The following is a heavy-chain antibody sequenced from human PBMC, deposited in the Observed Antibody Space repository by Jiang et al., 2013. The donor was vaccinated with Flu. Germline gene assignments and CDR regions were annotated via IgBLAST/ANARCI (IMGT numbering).Heavy chain of an antibody. CDR3: ARDFYDSGSYSDY. J-gene: IGHJ4*02. Sequence: VQLVESGAEVKKPGASVKVSCKASGYTFTRYYIHWVRQAPGQGLEWMGIINSSGGSTTYAQKFQGRVTMTTDTSTSTVYMVLSSLTSEDTAVYYCARDFYDSGSYSDYWGQGTPGHRLL. D-gene: IGHD3-10*01. V-gene: IGHV1-46*01. CDR1: GYTFTRYY. CDR2: INSSGGST.